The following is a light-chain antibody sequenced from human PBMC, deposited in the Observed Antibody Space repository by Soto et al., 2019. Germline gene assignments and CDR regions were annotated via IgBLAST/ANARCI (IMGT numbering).Light chain of an antibody. Sequence: QSALTQAASVSGSPGQSITISCTGTSSDIGAYHYVSWYQQRPGKAPKVLIYAVNNRPSGISDRFSGSKSGNTASLTISGLQAEDEAVYCCTSYTNSDTVIFGGGTKVTVL. CDR2: AVN. CDR1: SSDIGAYHY. CDR3: TSYTNSDTVI. J-gene: IGLJ2*01. V-gene: IGLV2-14*01.